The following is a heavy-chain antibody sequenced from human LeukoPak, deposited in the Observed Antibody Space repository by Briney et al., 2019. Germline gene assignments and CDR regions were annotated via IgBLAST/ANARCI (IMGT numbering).Heavy chain of an antibody. V-gene: IGHV4-59*12. Sequence: SETLSLTCTVSGGSISSYYWSWIRQPPGKGLEWIGYIYYSGSTNYNPSLKSRVTISVDTSKNQFSLKLSSVTAADTAVYYCARYQLRQGHNWFDPWGQGTLVTVSS. CDR1: GGSISSYY. CDR2: IYYSGST. J-gene: IGHJ5*02. D-gene: IGHD2-2*01. CDR3: ARYQLRQGHNWFDP.